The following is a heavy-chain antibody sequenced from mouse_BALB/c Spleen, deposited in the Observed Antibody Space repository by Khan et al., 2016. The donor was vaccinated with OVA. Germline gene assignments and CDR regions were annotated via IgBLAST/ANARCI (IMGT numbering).Heavy chain of an antibody. D-gene: IGHD3-2*02. V-gene: IGHV1S137*01. J-gene: IGHJ4*01. Sequence: QMQLEESGPELVRPGVSVKISCKGSGYTFTDYGMHWVRQSPAKSLEWIGVITTYSGDTNYNQKFKGKATMTVDKSSSTAYMELARLTSEDSAIYYCARWRLRLDYWGQGTSVTVSS. CDR3: ARWRLRLDY. CDR2: ITTYSGDT. CDR1: GYTFTDYG.